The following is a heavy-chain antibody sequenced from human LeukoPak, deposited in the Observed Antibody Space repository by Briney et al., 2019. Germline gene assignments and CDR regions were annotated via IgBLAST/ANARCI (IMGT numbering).Heavy chain of an antibody. Sequence: PGRSLRLSCAASGFTFSSYAMHWVRQAPGKGLEWVAVISYDGSNKYYADSVKGRFTISRDNSKNTLYLQMNSLRAEDTAVYYCAVIGYCGGDCYPNQGHFDYWGQGTLVTVSS. CDR1: GFTFSSYA. D-gene: IGHD2-21*02. CDR3: AVIGYCGGDCYPNQGHFDY. J-gene: IGHJ4*02. CDR2: ISYDGSNK. V-gene: IGHV3-30-3*01.